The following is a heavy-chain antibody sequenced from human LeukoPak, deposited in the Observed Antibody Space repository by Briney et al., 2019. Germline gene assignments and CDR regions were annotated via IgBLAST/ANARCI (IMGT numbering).Heavy chain of an antibody. D-gene: IGHD3-22*01. CDR1: GGSISIYS. Sequence: SETLSLTCTLSGGSISIYSWNWIRQPPGKGLEWIGSVRYSGNTNSNPSLKSRVTISVDTSKNQFSLKLNSVTAADTAVYYCARDSRRSSGLFDSWGQGSLVTVSS. CDR3: ARDSRRSSGLFDS. CDR2: VRYSGNT. V-gene: IGHV4-59*01. J-gene: IGHJ4*02.